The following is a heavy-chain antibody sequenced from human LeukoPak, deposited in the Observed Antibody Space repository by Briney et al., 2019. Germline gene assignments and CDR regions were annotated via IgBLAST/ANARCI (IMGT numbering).Heavy chain of an antibody. J-gene: IGHJ6*04. CDR1: GFTFSSYG. V-gene: IGHV3-33*01. CDR3: ARGNYDYYYGMDV. CDR2: IWYDGSNK. Sequence: PGGSLRLSCAASGFTFSSYGMHWVRQAPGKGLEWVAVIWYDGSNKYYADSVKGRFTISRDNSKNTLYLQMNSLRAEDTAVYYCARGNYDYYYGMDVWGKGTTVTVSS.